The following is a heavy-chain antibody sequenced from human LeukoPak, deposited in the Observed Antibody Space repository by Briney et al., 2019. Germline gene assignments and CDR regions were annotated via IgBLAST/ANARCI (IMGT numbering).Heavy chain of an antibody. D-gene: IGHD3-10*01. V-gene: IGHV4-31*03. CDR1: GGSISSGGYY. CDR3: ASGDLKGRGVLDY. J-gene: IGHJ4*02. Sequence: PSETLSLTCTVSGGSISSGGYYWSWIRQHLGKGLEWIGYIYYSGSTYYNPSLKSRVTISVDTSKNQFSLKLSSVTAADTAVYYCASGDLKGRGVLDYWGRGTLVTVSS. CDR2: IYYSGST.